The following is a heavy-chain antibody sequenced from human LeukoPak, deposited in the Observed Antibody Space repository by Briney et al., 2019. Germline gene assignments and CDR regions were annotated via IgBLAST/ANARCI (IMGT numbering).Heavy chain of an antibody. V-gene: IGHV6-1*01. D-gene: IGHD3-10*01. Sequence: SQTLSLTCAISGDSVSSNSAAWNWIRQSPSRGLEWLGRTYYRSKWYNDYAVSVKSRITINPDTSKNQFSLQLNSVTPEGTAVYYCAREGWFGEPPSHWFDPWGQGTLVTVSS. CDR3: AREGWFGEPPSHWFDP. J-gene: IGHJ5*02. CDR1: GDSVSSNSAA. CDR2: TYYRSKWYN.